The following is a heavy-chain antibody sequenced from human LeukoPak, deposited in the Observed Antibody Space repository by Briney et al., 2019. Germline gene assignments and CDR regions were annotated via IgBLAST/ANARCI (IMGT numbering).Heavy chain of an antibody. Sequence: ASVKVSCKTSGYTFISHDINWVRQATGQGLEWMGWMDPNSGNTGYAQRFPGRVTLTRSTSLSEAYMELTSLKFEDTAVYYCARVQGSDTSGSFDHWGQGTLVTVSS. V-gene: IGHV1-8*01. CDR3: ARVQGSDTSGSFDH. J-gene: IGHJ4*02. D-gene: IGHD1-26*01. CDR2: MDPNSGNT. CDR1: GYTFISHD.